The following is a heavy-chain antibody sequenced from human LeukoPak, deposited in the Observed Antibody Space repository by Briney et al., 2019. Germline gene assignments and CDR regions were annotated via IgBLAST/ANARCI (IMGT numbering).Heavy chain of an antibody. Sequence: GASVKVSCKASGYTFTSYGISWVRQAPGQGLEWMGWISAYNGNTNYAQKLQGRVTMTTDTPTSTAYMELRSLRSDDTAVYYCARDDDFHGNTAMGGWGQGTLVTVSS. CDR2: ISAYNGNT. CDR3: ARDDDFHGNTAMGG. CDR1: GYTFTSYG. D-gene: IGHD5-18*01. V-gene: IGHV1-18*01. J-gene: IGHJ4*02.